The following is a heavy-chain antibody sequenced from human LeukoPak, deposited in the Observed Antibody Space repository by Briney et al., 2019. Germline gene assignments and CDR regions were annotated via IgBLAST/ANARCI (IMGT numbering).Heavy chain of an antibody. V-gene: IGHV3-30*04. CDR3: ARGSGIAARTYYYYGMDV. J-gene: IGHJ6*02. D-gene: IGHD5-12*01. CDR2: ISYDGSNK. CDR1: GFTFSSYA. Sequence: PGGSLRLSCAASGFTFSSYAMHWVRQAPGKGLEWVAVISYDGSNKYYADSVKGRFTISRDNSKNTLYLQMNSLRAEDTAVYYCARGSGIAARTYYYYGMDVWGQGTTVTVSS.